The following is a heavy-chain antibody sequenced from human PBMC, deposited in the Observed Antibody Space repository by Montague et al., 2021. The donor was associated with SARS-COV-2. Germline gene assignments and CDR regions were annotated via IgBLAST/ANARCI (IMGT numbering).Heavy chain of an antibody. Sequence: SLRLSCAASRLPFNSYAMHWVRQAPGKGLEWLTFISHDESNHRYADSVKGRFTISRDNSKNTLYLQMDSLRPEDTAVYYCAGEGYRSGSFYIDYWGQGTLVTVSS. J-gene: IGHJ4*01. V-gene: IGHV3-30*04. D-gene: IGHD1-26*01. CDR3: AGEGYRSGSFYIDY. CDR1: RLPFNSYA. CDR2: ISHDESNH.